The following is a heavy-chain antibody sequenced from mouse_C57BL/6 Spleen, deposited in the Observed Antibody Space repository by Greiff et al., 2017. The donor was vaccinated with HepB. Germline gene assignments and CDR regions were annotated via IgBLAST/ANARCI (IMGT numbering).Heavy chain of an antibody. Sequence: QVHVKQPGAELVMPGASVKLSCKASGYTFTSYWMHWVKQRPGQGLEWIGEIDPSDSYTNYNQKFKGKSTLTVDKSSSTAYMQLSSLTSEDSAVYYCARGLPNSYFDYWGQGTTLTVSS. D-gene: IGHD4-1*01. CDR2: IDPSDSYT. CDR3: ARGLPNSYFDY. V-gene: IGHV1-69*01. CDR1: GYTFTSYW. J-gene: IGHJ2*01.